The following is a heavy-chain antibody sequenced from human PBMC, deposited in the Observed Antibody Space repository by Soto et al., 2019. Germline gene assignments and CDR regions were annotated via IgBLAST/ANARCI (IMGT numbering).Heavy chain of an antibody. V-gene: IGHV1-69*12. CDR3: ARERSVGYCITTTCPKPFYYSAMDV. D-gene: IGHD2-2*01. J-gene: IGHJ6*02. CDR2: IIPIFGTP. Sequence: VQLVQSGAEVKKPGSSLKVSCKASGGTFTNYAFSWVRQAPGQGPEWMGGIIPIFGTPDYAQKFQGRVTITADESTRTVSMELNSLRSDDTAVYYWARERSVGYCITTTCPKPFYYSAMDVWGQGTTVTVSS. CDR1: GGTFTNYA.